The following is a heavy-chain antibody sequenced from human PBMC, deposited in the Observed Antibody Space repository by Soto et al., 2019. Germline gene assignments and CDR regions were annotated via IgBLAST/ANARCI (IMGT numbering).Heavy chain of an antibody. CDR1: GYIFTSYY. J-gene: IGHJ4*02. Sequence: QVQLVQSGAEVKKPGASVKVSCKASGYIFTSYYIHWVRQAPGQGLEWMGWINPFDGSRMFAQSFQGRVTXTXDXXTHTVYVEVSSLRSEDTAVYFCSRVDPGETSPFDHWGQGTLVTVSS. D-gene: IGHD3-10*01. V-gene: IGHV1-46*03. CDR2: INPFDGSR. CDR3: SRVDPGETSPFDH.